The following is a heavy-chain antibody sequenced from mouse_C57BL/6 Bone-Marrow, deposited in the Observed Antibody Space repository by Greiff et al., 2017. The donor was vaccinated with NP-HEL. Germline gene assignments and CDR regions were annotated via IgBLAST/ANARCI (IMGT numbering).Heavy chain of an antibody. Sequence: QVQLQQPGAELVMPGASVKLSCKASGYTFTSYWMHWVKQRPGQGLEWIGEIDPSDSYTNYNQKFKGKSTLTVDKSSSTAYMQLSSLTSEDSEVYYCARTYYGSSYFDYWGQGTTLTVSS. J-gene: IGHJ2*01. CDR2: IDPSDSYT. V-gene: IGHV1-69*01. CDR3: ARTYYGSSYFDY. CDR1: GYTFTSYW. D-gene: IGHD1-1*01.